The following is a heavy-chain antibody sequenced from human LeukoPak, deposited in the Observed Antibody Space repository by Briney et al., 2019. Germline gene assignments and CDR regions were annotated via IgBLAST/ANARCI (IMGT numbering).Heavy chain of an antibody. CDR2: IYYSGST. CDR1: GGSISNYY. V-gene: IGHV4-59*08. CDR3: ARAYSSSWYFNWFDP. J-gene: IGHJ5*02. Sequence: SETLSLTCTVSGGSISNYYWSWIRQPPGKGLEWIGYIYYSGSTNYNPSLKSRVTISVDTSKNQISLKLTSVTAADTAVYFCARAYSSSWYFNWFDPWGQGTQVTVSS. D-gene: IGHD6-13*01.